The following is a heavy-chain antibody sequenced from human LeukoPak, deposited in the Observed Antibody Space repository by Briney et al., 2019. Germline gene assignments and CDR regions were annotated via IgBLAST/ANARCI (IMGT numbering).Heavy chain of an antibody. CDR2: IIPIFGTA. CDR1: GGTFSSYA. V-gene: IGHV1-69*13. J-gene: IGHJ4*02. Sequence: SVKVSCKASGGTFSSYAISWVRQAPGQGLEWMGGIIPIFGTANYAQKFQGRVTITADESTSTAYMELSSLRSEDTAVYYCARDLGVGDGYNHFDYWGQGTLVTVSS. D-gene: IGHD5-24*01. CDR3: ARDLGVGDGYNHFDY.